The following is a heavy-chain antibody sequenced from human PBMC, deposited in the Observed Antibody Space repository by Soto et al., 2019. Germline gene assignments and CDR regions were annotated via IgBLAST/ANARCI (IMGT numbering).Heavy chain of an antibody. J-gene: IGHJ3*02. CDR2: IRSKANSYAT. D-gene: IGHD6-13*01. Sequence: GSLRLSCAASGFTFSGSAMHWVRQASGKGLEWVGRIRSKANSYATAYAASVKGRFTISRDDSKNTAYLQMNSLKTEDTAVYYCTRLYSGYSSSWYAFDIWGQGTMVTVSS. CDR1: GFTFSGSA. V-gene: IGHV3-73*01. CDR3: TRLYSGYSSSWYAFDI.